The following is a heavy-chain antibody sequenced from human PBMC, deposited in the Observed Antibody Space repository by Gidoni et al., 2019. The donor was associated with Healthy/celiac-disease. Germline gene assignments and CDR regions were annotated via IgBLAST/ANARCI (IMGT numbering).Heavy chain of an antibody. J-gene: IGHJ6*02. CDR3: ARSGWGYPQYYYYGMDV. CDR2: IKQDGSEK. CDR1: GFPFSSFW. D-gene: IGHD5-18*01. V-gene: IGHV3-7*03. Sequence: EVQLVESGGGLVQPGGSLRLFCAPSGFPFSSFWMSWFRQASGKGLEWVANIKQDGSEKYYVDSVKGRFTISRDNAKNSLYLQMNSLRAEDTAVYYCARSGWGYPQYYYYGMDVWGQGTTVTVSS.